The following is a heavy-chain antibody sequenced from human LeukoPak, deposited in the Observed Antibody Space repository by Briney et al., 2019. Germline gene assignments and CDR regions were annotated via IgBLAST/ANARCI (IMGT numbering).Heavy chain of an antibody. J-gene: IGHJ4*02. CDR1: GFTFSSYA. CDR3: ARSYYGGNSTYFDY. V-gene: IGHV3-30*01. CDR2: ISYDGSNK. Sequence: PGGSLRLSCAASGFTFSSYAMHWVRQAPGKGLEWVAVISYDGSNKYYADSVKGRFTISRDNSKNTLYLQMNSLRAEDTAVYYCARSYYGGNSTYFDYWGQGTLVTVSS. D-gene: IGHD4-23*01.